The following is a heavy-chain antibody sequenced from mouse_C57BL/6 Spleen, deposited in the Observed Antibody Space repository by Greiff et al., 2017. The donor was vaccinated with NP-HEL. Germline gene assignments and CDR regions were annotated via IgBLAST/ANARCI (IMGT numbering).Heavy chain of an antibody. J-gene: IGHJ4*01. D-gene: IGHD1-1*01. CDR2: INPNYGTT. CDR3: ARGIRITTVVATGAMDY. V-gene: IGHV1-39*01. CDR1: GYSFTDYN. Sequence: EVQLQQSGPELVKPGASVKISCKASGYSFTDYNMNWVKQSNGKSLEWIGVINPNYGTTSYNQKFKGKATLTVDQSSSTAYMQLNSLTSEDSAVYYCARGIRITTVVATGAMDYWGQGTSVTVSS.